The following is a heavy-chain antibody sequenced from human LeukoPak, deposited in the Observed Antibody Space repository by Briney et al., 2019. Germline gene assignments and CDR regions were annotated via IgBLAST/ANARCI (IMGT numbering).Heavy chain of an antibody. V-gene: IGHV1-2*02. CDR1: GYTFTGYY. Sequence: ASVKVSCKASGYTFTGYYMHWVRQAPGQGLEWMGWINPDSGGSEYGQKFQGRVTFTSDTSSTTIYMEVSSLKSDDTAVYYCARDMTGGIWARATSFDHWGQGTLVTVSS. J-gene: IGHJ4*02. CDR2: INPDSGGS. D-gene: IGHD1-14*01. CDR3: ARDMTGGIWARATSFDH.